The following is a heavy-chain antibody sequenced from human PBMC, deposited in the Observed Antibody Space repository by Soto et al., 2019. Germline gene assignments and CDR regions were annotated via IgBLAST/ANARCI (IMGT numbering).Heavy chain of an antibody. CDR2: ICGSGGTT. CDR1: GFSFSNYA. D-gene: IGHD2-15*01. J-gene: IGHJ4*02. V-gene: IGHV3-23*01. Sequence: GGSLRLSCAASGFSFSNYAMNWVRQAPGKGLEWVSVICGSGGTTYYADPVKGRFTISRDNSKNTLYQEMNSLRAEDTAVYYCAKGSRDSCYSTIDFWGQETLVTVSS. CDR3: AKGSRDSCYSTIDF.